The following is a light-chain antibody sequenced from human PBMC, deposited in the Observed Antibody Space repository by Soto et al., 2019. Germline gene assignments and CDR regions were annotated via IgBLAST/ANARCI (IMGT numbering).Light chain of an antibody. CDR2: RNN. J-gene: IGLJ2*01. Sequence: SYELTQPLSVSVALGQTARITCGGNNIGSKNVHWYQQKPGQAPVLVIYRNNNRPSGIPERFSGSNSGNTATLTISRAQAGDEADYYCQVWDSTYVIFGGGTKVTVL. V-gene: IGLV3-9*01. CDR1: NIGSKN. CDR3: QVWDSTYVI.